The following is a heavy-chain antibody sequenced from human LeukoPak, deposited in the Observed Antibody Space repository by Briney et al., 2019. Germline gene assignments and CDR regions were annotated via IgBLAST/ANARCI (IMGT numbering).Heavy chain of an antibody. J-gene: IGHJ4*02. CDR1: GGSISSGGYY. CDR3: ARMPYYDSSGYYWDARGYFDY. CDR2: IYYSGST. V-gene: IGHV4-31*03. D-gene: IGHD3-22*01. Sequence: SETLSLTCTVSGGSISSGGYYWSWIRQHPGKGLEWIGYIYYSGSTYYNPSLKSRVTISVDTSKNQFSLKMSSVTAADTALYYCARMPYYDSSGYYWDARGYFDYWGQGTLVTVSS.